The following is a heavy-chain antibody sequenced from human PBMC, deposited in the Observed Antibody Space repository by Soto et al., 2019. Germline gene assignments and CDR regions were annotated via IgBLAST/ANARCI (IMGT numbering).Heavy chain of an antibody. V-gene: IGHV4-34*01. CDR1: GASVTDYY. D-gene: IGHD2-8*02. J-gene: IGHJ4*02. CDR2: INHSGST. Sequence: SETLSLTCSVSGASVTDYYWTWIRLTPKRELQWIGEINHSGSTNYNPSLKSRVTISVDTSKNQFSLKLTSVTAADTAVYYCARDKITGLFDYWGQGTLVTVSS. CDR3: ARDKITGLFDY.